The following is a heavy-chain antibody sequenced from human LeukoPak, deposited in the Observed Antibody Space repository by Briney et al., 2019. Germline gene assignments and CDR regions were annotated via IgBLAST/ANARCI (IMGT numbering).Heavy chain of an antibody. CDR1: GGTFSSYA. V-gene: IGHV1-69*13. J-gene: IGHJ4*02. D-gene: IGHD3-22*01. CDR3: ARDYLYYDSSGYYSSGARSGYFDY. Sequence: GASVKVSCKASGGTFSSYAISWVRQAPGQGLEWMGGIIPIFGTANYAQKFQGRVTITADESTSTAYMELRSLRSDDTAVYYCARDYLYYDSSGYYSSGARSGYFDYWGQGTLVTVSS. CDR2: IIPIFGTA.